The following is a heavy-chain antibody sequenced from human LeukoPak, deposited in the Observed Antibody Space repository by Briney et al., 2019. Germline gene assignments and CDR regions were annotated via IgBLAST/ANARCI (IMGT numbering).Heavy chain of an antibody. V-gene: IGHV3-30*18. D-gene: IGHD3-10*01. J-gene: IGHJ6*04. CDR1: GFTFSSYG. CDR3: AKEVYYGSGSYYSYYYYGMDV. CDR2: ISYDGSNK. Sequence: GGSLRLSRAASGFTFSSYGMHWVRQAPGKGLEWVAVISYDGSNKYYADSVKGRFTISRDNSKNTLYLQMNSLRAEDTAVYYCAKEVYYGSGSYYSYYYYGMDVWGKGTTVTVSS.